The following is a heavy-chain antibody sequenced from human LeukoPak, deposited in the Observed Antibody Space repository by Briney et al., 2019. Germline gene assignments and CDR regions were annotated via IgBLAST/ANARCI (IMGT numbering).Heavy chain of an antibody. Sequence: PSETLSLTCTVSGGSISSSRYYWGWIRQPPGKGLEWIGSIYYSGSTYYNPSLRSRVSISVDTSKNQFPLKLSSVTAADTAVYYCARDRSGYYYMDVWGKGTTVTVSS. J-gene: IGHJ6*03. D-gene: IGHD3-10*01. V-gene: IGHV4-39*06. CDR2: IYYSGST. CDR1: GGSISSSRYY. CDR3: ARDRSGYYYMDV.